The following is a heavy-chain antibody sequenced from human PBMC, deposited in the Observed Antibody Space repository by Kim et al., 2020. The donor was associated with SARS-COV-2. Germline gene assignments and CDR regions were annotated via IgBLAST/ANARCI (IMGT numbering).Heavy chain of an antibody. D-gene: IGHD3-22*01. V-gene: IGHV1-69*13. J-gene: IGHJ5*02. CDR3: ARDRDDSSGYYYVDWFDP. CDR1: GGTFSSYA. CDR2: IIPIFGTA. Sequence: SVKVSCKASGGTFSSYAISWVRQAPGQGLEWMGGIIPIFGTANYAQKFQGRVTITADESTSTAYMELSSLRSEDTAVYYCARDRDDSSGYYYVDWFDPWGQGTLVTVSS.